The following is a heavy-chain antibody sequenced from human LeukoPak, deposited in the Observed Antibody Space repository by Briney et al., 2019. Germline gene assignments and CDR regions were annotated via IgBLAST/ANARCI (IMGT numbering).Heavy chain of an antibody. D-gene: IGHD2-15*01. V-gene: IGHV3-7*03. CDR3: ARDLTPGVDY. Sequence: PGGPLRLSCTASGFTFSSYWMDWVRQAPGKGLEWVANIKQDGSEKYYVDSVKGRFTISRDNAKNSLYLQMNSLRAEDTAVYYCARDLTPGVDYWGQGTLVTVSS. CDR2: IKQDGSEK. J-gene: IGHJ4*02. CDR1: GFTFSSYW.